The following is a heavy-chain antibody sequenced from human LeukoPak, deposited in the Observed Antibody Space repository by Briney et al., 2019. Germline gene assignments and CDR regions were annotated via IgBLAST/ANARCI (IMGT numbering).Heavy chain of an antibody. V-gene: IGHV1-2*02. CDR1: GYTFTGYY. CDR2: INPNSGGT. D-gene: IGHD3-10*01. J-gene: IGHJ4*02. CDR3: ARVFSRGFYDY. Sequence: ASVTLSCTASGYTFTGYYMNWVRQAPGQGLEWMGWINPNSGGTNYAQKLQGRVTMTRDTSSNTLYMELSSLRSDDTAVYYGARVFSRGFYDYWGQGTLVTVSS.